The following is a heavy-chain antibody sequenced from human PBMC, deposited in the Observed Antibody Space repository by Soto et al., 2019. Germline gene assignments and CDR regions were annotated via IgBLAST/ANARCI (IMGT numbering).Heavy chain of an antibody. V-gene: IGHV3-23*01. CDR1: GFTFSSYA. D-gene: IGHD3-10*01. CDR3: AKDRGVRGPIPNWFDP. J-gene: IGHJ5*02. Sequence: EVQLLESGGGLVQPGGSLRLSCAASGFTFSSYAMSWVRQAPGKGLEWVSAISGSGGSTYYADSVKGRFTISRDNSKNTLYLQMNSLRAEDTVVYYCAKDRGVRGPIPNWFDPWGQGTLVTVSS. CDR2: ISGSGGST.